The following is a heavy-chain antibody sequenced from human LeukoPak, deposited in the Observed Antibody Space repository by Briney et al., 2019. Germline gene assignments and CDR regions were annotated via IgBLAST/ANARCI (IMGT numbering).Heavy chain of an antibody. Sequence: SETLSLTCTVSGGSISSYYWSWIRQPAGKGLEWIGRIYTSGGTNYNPSLKSRVTMSVDTSKNQFSLKLSSVTAADTAVYYCARGDSSYYYYYMDVWGKGTTVTVSS. V-gene: IGHV4-4*07. CDR2: IYTSGGT. CDR1: GGSISSYY. D-gene: IGHD4-11*01. J-gene: IGHJ6*03. CDR3: ARGDSSYYYYYMDV.